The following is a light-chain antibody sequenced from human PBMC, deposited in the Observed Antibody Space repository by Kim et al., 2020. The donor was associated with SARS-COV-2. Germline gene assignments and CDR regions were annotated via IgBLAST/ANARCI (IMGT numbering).Light chain of an antibody. CDR1: QTISTW. CDR3: QQYVSYSRT. V-gene: IGKV1-5*01. Sequence: DVQMTQSPSTLSASVGDRVTITCRASQTISTWLAWYQQKPGKAPKLLIFDASNLQTGVPPRFSGSGSGTEFTLTISSLQPDDFATYFCQQYVSYSRTFGQGTKVDIK. J-gene: IGKJ1*01. CDR2: DAS.